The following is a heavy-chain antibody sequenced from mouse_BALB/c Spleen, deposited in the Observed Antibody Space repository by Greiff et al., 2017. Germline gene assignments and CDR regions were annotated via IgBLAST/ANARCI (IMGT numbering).Heavy chain of an antibody. V-gene: IGHV14-3*02. CDR2: IDPANGNT. CDR3: AYYSFQYYAMDY. J-gene: IGHJ4*01. CDR1: GFNIKDTY. Sequence: VQLQQSGAELVKPGASVKLSCTASGFNIKDTYMHWVKQRPEQGLEWIGRIDPANGNTKYDPKFQGKATITADTSSNTAYLQLSSLTSEDTAVYYCAYYSFQYYAMDYWGQGTSVTVSS. D-gene: IGHD2-12*01.